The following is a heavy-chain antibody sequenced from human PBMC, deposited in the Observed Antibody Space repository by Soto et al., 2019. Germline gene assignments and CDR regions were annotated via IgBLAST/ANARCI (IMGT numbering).Heavy chain of an antibody. V-gene: IGHV4-39*01. D-gene: IGHD1-20*01. CDR3: ALGPGYNWNDYYFDY. Sequence: QLQLQESGPGLVKPSETLSLTCSVSGVSISSSTYYWGWIRQPPGKGLEWIGSIYYGGSTYYNPSLKSRVTMSVDTSKNQFSLKLSSVTAADTAVYYCALGPGYNWNDYYFDYWGQGTLVTVSS. CDR1: GVSISSSTYY. J-gene: IGHJ4*02. CDR2: IYYGGST.